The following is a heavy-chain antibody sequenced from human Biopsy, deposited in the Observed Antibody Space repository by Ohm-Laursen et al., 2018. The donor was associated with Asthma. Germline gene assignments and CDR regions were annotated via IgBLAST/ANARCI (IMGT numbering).Heavy chain of an antibody. D-gene: IGHD5-12*01. CDR1: GDSFSNYA. Sequence: ASVKVSCKASGDSFSNYAISWVRQAPGQGLEWMGWLIPVLGTTDHAQMFEGRVTINADESTSTAYMELSSLSSEDPAVYYCARGYSGSDRSVYYYSGLEVWGQGTTVTVSS. CDR3: ARGYSGSDRSVYYYSGLEV. J-gene: IGHJ6*02. CDR2: LIPVLGTT. V-gene: IGHV1-69*11.